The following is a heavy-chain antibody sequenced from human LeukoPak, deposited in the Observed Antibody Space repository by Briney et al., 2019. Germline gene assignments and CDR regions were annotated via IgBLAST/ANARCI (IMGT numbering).Heavy chain of an antibody. V-gene: IGHV3-7*01. CDR1: GFTFSSYW. CDR2: INPDGSEK. J-gene: IGHJ4*02. Sequence: GGSLRLSCAASGFTFSSYWMSWVRQAPGKGLEWVASINPDGSEKYSVDSVKGRFTISRDNAKNSLYLQMNSLRAEDTAVYYCARHVIAVGFDYWGQGTLVTVSS. D-gene: IGHD2-21*01. CDR3: ARHVIAVGFDY.